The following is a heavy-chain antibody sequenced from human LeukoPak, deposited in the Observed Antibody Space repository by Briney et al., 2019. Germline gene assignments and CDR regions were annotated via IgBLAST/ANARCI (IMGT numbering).Heavy chain of an antibody. CDR2: ISAGGST. CDR3: AKEMHTMIVVVQRFDS. V-gene: IGHV3-23*01. J-gene: IGHJ4*02. Sequence: GGSLRLPCATSEFTFSSYAMTWVRQAPGKGLEWVSTISAGGSTYYADSVKGRFTISRDISKNTLYLQMNSLRAEDTAVYYCAKEMHTMIVVVQRFDSPGQGALVTVSS. CDR1: EFTFSSYA. D-gene: IGHD3-22*01.